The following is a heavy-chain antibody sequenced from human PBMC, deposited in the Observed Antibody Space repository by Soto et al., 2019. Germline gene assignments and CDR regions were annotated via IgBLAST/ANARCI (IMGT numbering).Heavy chain of an antibody. CDR1: GGTFSSNP. CDR2: TIPTFGAG. J-gene: IGHJ4*02. CDR3: ASRKTSGYNRYFDS. D-gene: IGHD5-12*01. Sequence: SVKVSCKASGGTFSSNPISWMRQAPGQGLEWMGGTIPTFGAGSYAQRFQGRLTITADKSTNTAYMELSSLRPEDTAVYYCASRKTSGYNRYFDSWCQGTLVTVSS. V-gene: IGHV1-69*06.